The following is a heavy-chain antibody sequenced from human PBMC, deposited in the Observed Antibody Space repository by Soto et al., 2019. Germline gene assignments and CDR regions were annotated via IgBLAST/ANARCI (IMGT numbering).Heavy chain of an antibody. Sequence: GASVKVSCKASGHTFTGYYMHWVRQAPGQGLEWMGWINPNSGGTNYAQKFQGRVTMTRDTSISTAYMELSRLRSDDTAVYYCARDRDYYDSSGYAHWGQGTLVTVS. D-gene: IGHD3-22*01. V-gene: IGHV1-2*02. J-gene: IGHJ4*02. CDR1: GHTFTGYY. CDR2: INPNSGGT. CDR3: ARDRDYYDSSGYAH.